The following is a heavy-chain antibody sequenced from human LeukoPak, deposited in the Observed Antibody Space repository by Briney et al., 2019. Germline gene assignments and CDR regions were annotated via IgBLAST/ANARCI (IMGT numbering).Heavy chain of an antibody. Sequence: GGSLRLSCTSSGFTFGTYAVSWFRQAPGKGLEWVAFIRSKTFGGTTEYAASVKGRFTISRDDSKSIAYLQMNSLKTEDTSVYYCTRYSGRTDYWGQGTLVSVSS. V-gene: IGHV3-49*03. CDR2: IRSKTFGGTT. CDR1: GFTFGTYA. J-gene: IGHJ4*02. CDR3: TRYSGRTDY. D-gene: IGHD5-18*01.